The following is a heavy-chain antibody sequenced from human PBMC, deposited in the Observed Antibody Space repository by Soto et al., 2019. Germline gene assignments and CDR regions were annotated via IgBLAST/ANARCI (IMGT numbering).Heavy chain of an antibody. CDR2: IYYSGST. CDR3: ARALGSYCSSTSCYFPWFDP. V-gene: IGHV4-39*07. J-gene: IGHJ5*02. Sequence: SETLSLTCTVSGGSISSCSYYWGWIRQPPGKGLEWIGSIYYSGSTYYNPSLKSRVTISVDTSKNQFSLKLSSVTAADAAVYYCARALGSYCSSTSCYFPWFDPWGQGTLVTVSS. D-gene: IGHD2-2*01. CDR1: GGSISSCSYY.